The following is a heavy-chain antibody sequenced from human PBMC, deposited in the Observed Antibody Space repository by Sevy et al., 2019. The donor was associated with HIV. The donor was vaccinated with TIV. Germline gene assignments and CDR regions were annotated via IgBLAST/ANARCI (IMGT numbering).Heavy chain of an antibody. CDR1: GFTFSSYW. V-gene: IGHV3-74*01. D-gene: IGHD6-19*01. CDR3: ARALYSSGPLLGY. J-gene: IGHJ4*02. Sequence: GSLRLSCAASGFTFSSYWMHWVRQAPGKGLEWVSRINSDGSSTSYADSVKGRFTISRDNAKNTLYLQMNSLRAEDTAVYYCARALYSSGPLLGYWGQRTLVTVSS. CDR2: INSDGSST.